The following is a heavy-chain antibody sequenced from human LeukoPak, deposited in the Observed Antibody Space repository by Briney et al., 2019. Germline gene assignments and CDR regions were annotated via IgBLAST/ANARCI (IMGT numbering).Heavy chain of an antibody. Sequence: GGSLRLSCAASGFTFSNYGMHWVRQAPGKGLEWLAYIRYDASNDYYADSVKGRFTISRDNSKNTLYLQMNSLRAEDTAVYYCARRAGAYSHPYDYWGQGTLVTVSS. CDR1: GFTFSNYG. J-gene: IGHJ4*02. V-gene: IGHV3-30*02. CDR3: ARRAGAYSHPYDY. CDR2: IRYDASND. D-gene: IGHD4/OR15-4a*01.